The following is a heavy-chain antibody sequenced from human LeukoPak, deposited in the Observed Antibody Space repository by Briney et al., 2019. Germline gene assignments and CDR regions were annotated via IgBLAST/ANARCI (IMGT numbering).Heavy chain of an antibody. J-gene: IGHJ3*01. CDR1: GFTFSNAW. CDR2: IMSKSDGGTT. CDR3: TTASVTMVRGVINPDAFDV. Sequence: KPGGSLRLSCAASGFTFSNAWMSWVRQAPGKGLEWVGRIMSKSDGGTTAYGAPVKGGFAISRDDSKNTLYLQMKGLETEDTAVYYCTTASVTMVRGVINPDAFDVWGLGTMVIVSS. D-gene: IGHD3-10*01. V-gene: IGHV3-15*01.